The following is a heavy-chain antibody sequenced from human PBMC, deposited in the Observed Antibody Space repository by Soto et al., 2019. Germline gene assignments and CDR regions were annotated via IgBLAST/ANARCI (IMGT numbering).Heavy chain of an antibody. Sequence: SETLSLTCAVYGGSFSGYYWSWIRQPPGKGLEWIGEINHSGSTDYRSKWYNDYAVSVKSRITINPDTSKNQFSLQLNSVTPEDTAVYYCARASYSSSSYPSGMDVWGQGTTVTVSS. J-gene: IGHJ6*02. CDR3: ARASYSSSSYPSGMDV. CDR2: INHSGST. CDR1: GGSFSGYY. D-gene: IGHD6-6*01. V-gene: IGHV4-34*01.